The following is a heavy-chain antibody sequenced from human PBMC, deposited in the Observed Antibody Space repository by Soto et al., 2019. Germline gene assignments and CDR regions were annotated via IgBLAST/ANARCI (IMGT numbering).Heavy chain of an antibody. Sequence: ASVTVSCQASGYTFTSYGSSWVRQAPGQGLEWMGWISAYNGNTNYAQKLQGRVTMTTDTSTSTAYMELRSLRSDDTAVYYCARDLLERHGYSDAFDIWGQGTMVTVSS. J-gene: IGHJ3*02. V-gene: IGHV1-18*01. CDR1: GYTFTSYG. D-gene: IGHD1-1*01. CDR2: ISAYNGNT. CDR3: ARDLLERHGYSDAFDI.